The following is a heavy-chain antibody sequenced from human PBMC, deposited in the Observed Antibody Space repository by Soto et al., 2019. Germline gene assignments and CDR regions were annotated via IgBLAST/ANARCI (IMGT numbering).Heavy chain of an antibody. CDR3: ATSGSCSSTCCYAFDI. CDR1: GYTFTGYH. CDR2: INPNSGDT. V-gene: IGHV1-2*04. Sequence: QVQMVQSGAEVKKTGASVKVSCKASGYTFTGYHMHWVRQAPGQGLEWMGWINPNSGDTNYAQNFQGWVTMTRDTSISTAYMELSRLRSDDTAVYYCATSGSCSSTCCYAFDIWGQGTMVTVSS. D-gene: IGHD2-2*01. J-gene: IGHJ3*02.